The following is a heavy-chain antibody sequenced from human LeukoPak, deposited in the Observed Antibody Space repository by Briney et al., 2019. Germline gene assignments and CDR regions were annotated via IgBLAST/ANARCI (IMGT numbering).Heavy chain of an antibody. V-gene: IGHV3-30*18. CDR3: AKDRRGYGYSDD. J-gene: IGHJ4*02. D-gene: IGHD5-18*01. CDR1: GFTFSSYG. CDR2: ISYDGSNK. Sequence: GGSLRLSCAASGFTFSSYGMHWVRQAPGKGLEWVSVISYDGSNKYYADSVKGRFTISRDNSKNTLYLQMNSLRAEDTAVYYCAKDRRGYGYSDDWGQGTLVTVSS.